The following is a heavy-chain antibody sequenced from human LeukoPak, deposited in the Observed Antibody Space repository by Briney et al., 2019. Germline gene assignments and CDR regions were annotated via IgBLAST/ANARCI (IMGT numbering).Heavy chain of an antibody. Sequence: GGSLSLSCAASGFTFSSYAMSWVRQAPGKGLEWVSAISNSGGSTYHADSVKGRFTISRDNSKNTLYLQMNSLRAEDMAVYYCAKASGSPYYFDYWGQGTLVTVSS. D-gene: IGHD3-10*01. CDR1: GFTFSSYA. CDR3: AKASGSPYYFDY. J-gene: IGHJ4*02. V-gene: IGHV3-23*01. CDR2: ISNSGGST.